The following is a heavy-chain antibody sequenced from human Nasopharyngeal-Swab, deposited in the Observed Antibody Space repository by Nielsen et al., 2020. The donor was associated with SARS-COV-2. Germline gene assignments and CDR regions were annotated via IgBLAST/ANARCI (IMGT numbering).Heavy chain of an antibody. CDR2: IYYSGST. Sequence: CQAAGRGLEWIGYIYYSGSTYYNPSLKSRVTISVDTSKNQFSLKLSSVTAADTAVYYCARAGGVPAAMGWFDPWGQGTLVTVSS. J-gene: IGHJ5*02. D-gene: IGHD2-2*01. CDR3: ARAGGVPAAMGWFDP. V-gene: IGHV4-31*02.